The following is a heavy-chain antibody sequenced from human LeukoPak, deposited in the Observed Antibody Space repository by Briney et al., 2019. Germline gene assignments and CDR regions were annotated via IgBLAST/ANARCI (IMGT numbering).Heavy chain of an antibody. J-gene: IGHJ5*02. Sequence: PSETLSLTCTVSGGSISSGGYYWRWIRQHPGKGLEWIGYIYYSGSTNYNPSLKSRVTISVDTSKNQFSLKLSSVTAADTAVYYCARSGYYQTEGDWFDPWGQGTLVTVSS. CDR3: ARSGYYQTEGDWFDP. D-gene: IGHD3-22*01. CDR1: GGSISSGGYY. CDR2: IYYSGST. V-gene: IGHV4-61*08.